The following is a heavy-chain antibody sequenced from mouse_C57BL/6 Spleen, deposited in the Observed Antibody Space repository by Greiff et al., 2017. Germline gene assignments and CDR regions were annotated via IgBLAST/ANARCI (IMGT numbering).Heavy chain of an antibody. D-gene: IGHD3-2*02. CDR3: ARPRGSSDDVRFAY. Sequence: EVMLVESGGGLVQPGGSLSLSCAASGFTFTDYYMSWVRQPPGKALEWLGFMRNKANGYTTEYSASVKGRFTISRDNSQSILYLQMNARRAEDSASYYCARPRGSSDDVRFAYWGQGTLVTVSA. CDR2: MRNKANGYTT. CDR1: GFTFTDYY. J-gene: IGHJ3*01. V-gene: IGHV7-3*01.